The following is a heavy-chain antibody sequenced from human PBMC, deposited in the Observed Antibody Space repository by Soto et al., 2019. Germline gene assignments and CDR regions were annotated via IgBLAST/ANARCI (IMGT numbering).Heavy chain of an antibody. D-gene: IGHD3-10*01. CDR1: GYTFTSYY. J-gene: IGHJ6*03. Sequence: ASVKVSCKASGYTFTSYYMHWVRQAPGQGLEWMGIINPSGGSTSYAQKFQGRVTMTRDTSTSTVYMELSSLRSEDTAVYYCARLAGTYPLYSFYYYMDVWGKGTTVTVSS. CDR2: INPSGGST. V-gene: IGHV1-46*01. CDR3: ARLAGTYPLYSFYYYMDV.